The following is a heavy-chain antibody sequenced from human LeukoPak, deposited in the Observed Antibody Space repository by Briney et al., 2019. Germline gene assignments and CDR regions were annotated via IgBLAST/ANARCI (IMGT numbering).Heavy chain of an antibody. V-gene: IGHV1-2*02. CDR1: GYTFTGYY. CDR2: INPNSGGT. CDR3: ARVDGTGNYYDSSGYLGIDY. Sequence: GSVKVSCKASGYTFTGYYMHWVRQAPGQGLEWMGWINPNSGGTNYAQKFQGRVTMTRDTSISTAYMELSRLRSDDTAVYYCARVDGTGNYYDSSGYLGIDYWGQGTLVTVSS. J-gene: IGHJ4*02. D-gene: IGHD3-22*01.